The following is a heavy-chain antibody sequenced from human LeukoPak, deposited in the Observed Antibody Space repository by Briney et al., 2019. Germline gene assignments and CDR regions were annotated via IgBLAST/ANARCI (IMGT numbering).Heavy chain of an antibody. CDR1: GFHLSCYS. CDR3: ARDGPRKRVSSSWSPYYSHYYMDV. J-gene: IGHJ6*03. CDR2: ISSSCSYI. V-gene: IGHV3-21*01. Sequence: GALILSCAASGFHLSCYSMSGVRQAPGEGLEGVASISSSCSYIYSADSVKGRFTISRDNAKNSLYLQMNSLRAEDTAVYYCARDGPRKRVSSSWSPYYSHYYMDVWGKGTTVTVSS. D-gene: IGHD6-13*01.